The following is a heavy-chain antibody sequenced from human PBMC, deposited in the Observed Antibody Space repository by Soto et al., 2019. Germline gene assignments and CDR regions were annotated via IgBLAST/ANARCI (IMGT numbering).Heavy chain of an antibody. CDR3: VRAYDY. V-gene: IGHV3-30*03. J-gene: IGHJ4*02. Sequence: PGGSLRLSCAASGFTFSSHGMLWVRQAPGKGLEWVAVISYDGSNKYYADSVKGRFTISRDNAKNTLFLQMNSLRVEDTAVYYCVRAYDYWGQGTLVTVSS. CDR1: GFTFSSHG. CDR2: ISYDGSNK.